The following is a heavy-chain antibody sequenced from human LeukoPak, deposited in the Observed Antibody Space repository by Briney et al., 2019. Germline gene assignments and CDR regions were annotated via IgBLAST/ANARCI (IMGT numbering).Heavy chain of an antibody. V-gene: IGHV3-48*04. J-gene: IGHJ4*02. CDR1: GFTFSSYS. CDR2: ISSSSSTI. CDR3: ARARYCSSTSCPYDY. D-gene: IGHD2-2*01. Sequence: GGSLRLSCAASGFTFSSYSMNWVRQAPGKGLEWVSYISSSSSTIYYADSVKGRFTISRDNAKNSLYLQMNSLRAEDTAVYYCARARYCSSTSCPYDYWGQGTLVTVSS.